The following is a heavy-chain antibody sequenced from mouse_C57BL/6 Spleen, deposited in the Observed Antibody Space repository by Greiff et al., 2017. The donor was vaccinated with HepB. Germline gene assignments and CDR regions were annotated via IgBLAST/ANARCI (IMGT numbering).Heavy chain of an antibody. D-gene: IGHD2-3*01. CDR1: EYEFPSHD. V-gene: IGHV5-2*01. J-gene: IGHJ3*01. CDR2: INSDGGST. Sequence: EVKLQESGGGLVQPGESLKLSCESNEYEFPSHDMSWVRKTPEKRLELVAAINSDGGSTYYPDTMERRFIISRDNTKKTLYLQMSSLRSEDTALYYCARHGDDGYPAWFAYWGQGTLVTVSA. CDR3: ARHGDDGYPAWFAY.